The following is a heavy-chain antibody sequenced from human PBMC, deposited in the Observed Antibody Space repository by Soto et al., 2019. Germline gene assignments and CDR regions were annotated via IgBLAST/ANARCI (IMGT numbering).Heavy chain of an antibody. J-gene: IGHJ4*02. CDR2: INWNSGTR. CDR1: GFRFKNYA. V-gene: IGHV3-9*01. Sequence: EVQLVESGGGFVQPGGSLRLSCVASGFRFKNYAMHWVRQSPGKGLDWVSGINWNSGTRDSADSVKGRFTISRDDAENSLYLQMNNVKSEDTAVYYCTRTPGYCNAGDCSNLGYFDYWGLGTLVTVSS. D-gene: IGHD2-15*01. CDR3: TRTPGYCNAGDCSNLGYFDY.